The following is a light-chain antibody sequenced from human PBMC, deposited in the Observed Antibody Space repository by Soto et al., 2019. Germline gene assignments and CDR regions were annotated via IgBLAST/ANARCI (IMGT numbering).Light chain of an antibody. V-gene: IGKV3-11*01. Sequence: EIVLTQSPATLSLTPGERATLSCRASQSVNNYLAWYQQKPGQAPRLLIYDTSDRASGIPARFSGSGSGTEFTLTISSLEPEDFAVYYCQQRSNWPPITFGQGTRLEIK. CDR1: QSVNNY. CDR3: QQRSNWPPIT. CDR2: DTS. J-gene: IGKJ5*01.